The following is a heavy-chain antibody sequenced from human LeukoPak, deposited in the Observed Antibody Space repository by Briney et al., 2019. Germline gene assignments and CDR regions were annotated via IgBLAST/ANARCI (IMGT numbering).Heavy chain of an antibody. CDR3: ARVPYSYDSSGYFGRSFDI. J-gene: IGHJ3*02. Sequence: ASVKVSCKASGYTFTNYGITWVRQAPGQGLEWMGWISTYNGNTIYAQRLQGRVTMTTDTSTYTAYMELRSLRSDDTAVFYCARVPYSYDSSGYFGRSFDIWGLGTLVTVSS. CDR1: GYTFTNYG. V-gene: IGHV1-18*01. D-gene: IGHD3-22*01. CDR2: ISTYNGNT.